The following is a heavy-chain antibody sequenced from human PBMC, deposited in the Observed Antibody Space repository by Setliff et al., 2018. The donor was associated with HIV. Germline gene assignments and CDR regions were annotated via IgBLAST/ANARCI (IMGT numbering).Heavy chain of an antibody. V-gene: IGHV1-69*13. CDR2: IIPIFGTA. J-gene: IGHJ4*02. CDR3: ARGRLSWSPDF. CDR1: GGTFSSYT. Sequence: ASVKVSCKASGGTFSSYTFSWVRQAPGQGLEWMGGIIPIFGTAHYAQKFQGRVTITADESTSTAYMELSSLRSEDTAIYYCARGRLSWSPDFWGQGTLVTVSS.